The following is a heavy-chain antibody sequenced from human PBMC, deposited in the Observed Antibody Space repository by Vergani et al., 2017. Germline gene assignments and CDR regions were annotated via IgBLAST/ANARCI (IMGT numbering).Heavy chain of an antibody. Sequence: QVQLVESGGGVVQRGGSLRLSCATSGFTLSNYDMQWIRQGPGKGLGFVAFIQFDGSNQYYADSVKGRFTLSRDFSKNTLYLQMNSLRTDDTATYYCAKHFRGWGIDYWGQGAQVLVSS. CDR3: AKHFRGWGIDY. CDR1: GFTLSNYD. V-gene: IGHV3-30*02. J-gene: IGHJ4*02. CDR2: IQFDGSNQ. D-gene: IGHD3-16*01.